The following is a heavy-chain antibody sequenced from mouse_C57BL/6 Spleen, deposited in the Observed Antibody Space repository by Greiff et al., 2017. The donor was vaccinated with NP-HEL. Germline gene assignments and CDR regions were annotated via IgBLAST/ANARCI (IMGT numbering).Heavy chain of an antibody. CDR2: IYPRRGNT. V-gene: IGHV1-81*01. J-gene: IGHJ4*01. D-gene: IGHD1-1*01. Sequence: QVQLQQSGAELARPGASVKLSCKASGYTFTSYGLSWVKQRTGQGLEWIGEIYPRRGNTYYNEKFKGKAPLTADKSSSTSYMELRSLTSEDSAVYFCARSDYGSIYAMDYWGQGTSVTVSS. CDR1: GYTFTSYG. CDR3: ARSDYGSIYAMDY.